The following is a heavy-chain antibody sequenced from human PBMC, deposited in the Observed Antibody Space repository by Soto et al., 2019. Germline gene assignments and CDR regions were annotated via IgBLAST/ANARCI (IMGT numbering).Heavy chain of an antibody. V-gene: IGHV1-18*01. CDR1: GYIFTTYS. CDR3: ARGPQTCDF. J-gene: IGHJ4*02. Sequence: QVQLVQSGPEVKKPGASVKVSCKTSGYIFTTYSIAWVRQAPGQGLEWMGWINTYNGNTHYTQKFQDRVTVTTDTSTATAYMELSSLTSDDTAVYFCARGPQTCDFWGQGTLITVSS. CDR2: INTYNGNT.